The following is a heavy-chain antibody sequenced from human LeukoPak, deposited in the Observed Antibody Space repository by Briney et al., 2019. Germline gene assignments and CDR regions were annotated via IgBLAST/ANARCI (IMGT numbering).Heavy chain of an antibody. D-gene: IGHD3-22*01. CDR1: GGSFSGYY. V-gene: IGHV4-34*01. Sequence: SETLSLTCAVYGGSFSGYYWSWIRQPPGKGLEWIGEINHSGSTNYNPSLKSRVTISVDTSKNQFSLKLSSVTAADTAVYYCARDKVIDSSGAFDPWGQGTLVTVSS. CDR2: INHSGST. J-gene: IGHJ5*02. CDR3: ARDKVIDSSGAFDP.